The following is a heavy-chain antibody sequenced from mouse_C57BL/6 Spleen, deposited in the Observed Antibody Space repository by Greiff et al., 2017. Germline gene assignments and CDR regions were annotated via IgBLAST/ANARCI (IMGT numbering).Heavy chain of an antibody. V-gene: IGHV5-9-1*02. CDR1: GFTFSSYA. CDR2: ISSGCDYN. Sequence: EVKLVESGAGLVKPGGSLKLSCAASGFTFSSYAMYWVRQTPEKRLEWVAYISSGCDYNYYADTMKGRFTISRDNARNTLYLQMSSLKSEDTAMYYCTGDYYGRSYPFAYWGQGTLVTVSA. CDR3: TGDYYGRSYPFAY. J-gene: IGHJ3*01. D-gene: IGHD1-1*01.